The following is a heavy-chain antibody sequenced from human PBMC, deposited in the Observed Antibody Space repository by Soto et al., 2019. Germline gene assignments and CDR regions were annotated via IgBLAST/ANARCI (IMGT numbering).Heavy chain of an antibody. D-gene: IGHD6-13*01. V-gene: IGHV1-69*13. CDR3: ARTNSSSWYKVYYYGMDV. Sequence: SVKVSCKASGYTFTSYGISWVRQAPGEGLEWMGGIIPIFGTANYAQKFQGRVTITADESTSTAYMELSSLRSEDTAVYYCARTNSSSWYKVYYYGMDVWGKGTTVTVSS. CDR1: GYTFTSYG. J-gene: IGHJ6*04. CDR2: IIPIFGTA.